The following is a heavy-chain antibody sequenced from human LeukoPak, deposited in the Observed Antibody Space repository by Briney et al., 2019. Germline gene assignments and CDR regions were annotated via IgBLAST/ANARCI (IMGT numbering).Heavy chain of an antibody. CDR2: ISYDGSNK. CDR1: GFTFSSYA. CDR3: ARGGYSGSYVDY. D-gene: IGHD1-26*01. V-gene: IGHV3-30-3*01. Sequence: GGSLRLSCAASGFTFSSYAMHWVRQAPGKGLEWVAVISYDGSNKYYADSVKGRFTISRDNSKNTLYLQMNSLRAEDTAVYYCARGGYSGSYVDYWGQGTLVTVSS. J-gene: IGHJ4*02.